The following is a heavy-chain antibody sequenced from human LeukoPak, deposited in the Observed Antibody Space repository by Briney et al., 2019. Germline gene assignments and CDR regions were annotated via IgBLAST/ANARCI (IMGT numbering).Heavy chain of an antibody. Sequence: SETLSLTCDVPGGSFSGYLWSWIRQSPGKGLEWIGEVNYRGSPHYNPSLESRVTISVDTSKNQLSLKLTSVTAADTALYYCSRSGLTGLREYERAYYYYDGMDLWGQGTAVTV. J-gene: IGHJ6*02. CDR3: SRSGLTGLREYERAYYYYDGMDL. D-gene: IGHD2-2*01. CDR1: GGSFSGYL. CDR2: VNYRGSP. V-gene: IGHV4-34*01.